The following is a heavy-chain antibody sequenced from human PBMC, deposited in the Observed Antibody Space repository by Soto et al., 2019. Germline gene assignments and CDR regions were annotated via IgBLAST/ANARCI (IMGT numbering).Heavy chain of an antibody. Sequence: PSETLSLTCTVSGGSITSGGYSWTWIRQSPGKGLEWIGYTYQSGSAYYDPSLKSRVTISVDRSKNQFSLNLTSVTAADTAVYYCARDYYSMDVWGQGTTVTVSS. CDR1: GGSITSGGYS. V-gene: IGHV4-30-2*06. CDR2: TYQSGSA. J-gene: IGHJ6*02. CDR3: ARDYYSMDV.